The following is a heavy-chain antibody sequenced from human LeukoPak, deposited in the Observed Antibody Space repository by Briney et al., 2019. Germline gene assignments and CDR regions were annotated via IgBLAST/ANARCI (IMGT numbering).Heavy chain of an antibody. J-gene: IGHJ4*02. CDR1: GDSVSSNSVA. CDR3: ARDGGLTSLGTRFDY. CDR2: TYYMSKWYN. D-gene: IGHD3-9*01. V-gene: IGHV6-1*01. Sequence: SQTLSLTCAISGDSVSSNSVAWNWIRQSPSRGLEWLGRTYYMSKWYNDYAVSVKSRITIDPDTSKNQFSLQLNSVTPEDTAVYYCARDGGLTSLGTRFDYWGQGTLVTVSS.